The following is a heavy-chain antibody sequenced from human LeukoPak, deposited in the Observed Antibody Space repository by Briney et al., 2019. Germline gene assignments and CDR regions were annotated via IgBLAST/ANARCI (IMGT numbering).Heavy chain of an antibody. CDR1: GFTFSSYA. D-gene: IGHD2-2*01. V-gene: IGHV3-23*01. J-gene: IGHJ6*02. CDR2: ISGSGGST. Sequence: GGSLRLSCAASGFTFSSYAMSWVRQAPGKGLEWVSAISGSGGSTYYADSVKGRFTISRDNSKNTLYLQMNSLRAEDTAVYYCAKDADCSSTSCWRFYYYYYGMDVWGQGTTVTVSS. CDR3: AKDADCSSTSCWRFYYYYYGMDV.